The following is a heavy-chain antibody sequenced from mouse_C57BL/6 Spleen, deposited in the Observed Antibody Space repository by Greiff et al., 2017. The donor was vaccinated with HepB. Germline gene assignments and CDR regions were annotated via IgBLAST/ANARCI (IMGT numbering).Heavy chain of an antibody. Sequence: EVQLVGSGGGLVKPGGSLKLSCAASGFTFSSYTMSWVRQTPEKRLEWVATISGGGGNTYYPDSVKGRFTISRDNAKNTLYLQMSSLRSEDTALYYCARHYYGSRGYFDVWGTGTTVTVSS. CDR3: ARHYYGSRGYFDV. J-gene: IGHJ1*03. D-gene: IGHD1-1*01. CDR2: ISGGGGNT. V-gene: IGHV5-9*01. CDR1: GFTFSSYT.